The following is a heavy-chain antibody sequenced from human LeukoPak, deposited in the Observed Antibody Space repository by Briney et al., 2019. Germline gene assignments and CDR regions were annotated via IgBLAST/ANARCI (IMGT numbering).Heavy chain of an antibody. V-gene: IGHV1-8*01. CDR1: GYTFTSYD. CDR2: MNPNSGNT. J-gene: IGHJ3*02. Sequence: ASVKVSCKASGYTFTSYDINWVRQATGQGLEWMGWMNPNSGNTGYAQKFQGRVTMTRNTSISTAYMELSSLRSEDTAVYYCARDPALRDAFDIWGQGTMVTVSS. CDR3: ARDPALRDAFDI.